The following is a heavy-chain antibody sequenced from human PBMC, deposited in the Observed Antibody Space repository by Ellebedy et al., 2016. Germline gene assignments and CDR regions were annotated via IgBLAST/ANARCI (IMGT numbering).Heavy chain of an antibody. J-gene: IGHJ3*02. CDR1: GGSISSGDYY. CDR2: IYYSGST. CDR3: ARDRSSGWLGAFDI. Sequence: SETLSLXCTVSGGSISSGDYYWSWIRQPPGKGLEWIGYIYYSGSTYYNPSLKSRVTISVDTSKNQFSLKLSSVTAADTAVYYCARDRSSGWLGAFDIWGQGTMVTVSS. V-gene: IGHV4-30-4*01. D-gene: IGHD6-19*01.